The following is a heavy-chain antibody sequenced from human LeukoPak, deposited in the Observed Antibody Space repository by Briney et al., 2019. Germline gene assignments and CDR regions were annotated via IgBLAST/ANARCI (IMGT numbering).Heavy chain of an antibody. CDR2: IYYSGST. D-gene: IGHD3-3*01. CDR3: ARGAPYYDFWSGYSPFGWFDP. J-gene: IGHJ5*02. Sequence: PSETLSLTCTVSGGSISSYYWSWIRHPPGKGLEWIGYIYYSGSTNYNPSLKSRVTISVDTSKNQFSLKLSSVTAADTAVYYCARGAPYYDFWSGYSPFGWFDPWGQGTLVTVSS. V-gene: IGHV4-59*01. CDR1: GGSISSYY.